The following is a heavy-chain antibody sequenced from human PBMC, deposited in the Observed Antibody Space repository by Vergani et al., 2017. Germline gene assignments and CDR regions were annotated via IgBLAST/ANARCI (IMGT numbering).Heavy chain of an antibody. CDR1: GVSIKSGIW. V-gene: IGHV4-4*03. CDR3: VGAQGGDVPHDKRGYFFYGMDV. Sequence: VQLQESGPGLVKPPGTLSLTCAVSGVSIKSGIWWNWVRQPPGKGLEWIGEIYYTGITNYNSSLKSRVSMAVDTSKNQFSLNLTSVTAADTAMYYCVGAQGGDVPHDKRGYFFYGMDVWGQ. D-gene: IGHD3-16*01. CDR2: IYYTGIT. J-gene: IGHJ6*02.